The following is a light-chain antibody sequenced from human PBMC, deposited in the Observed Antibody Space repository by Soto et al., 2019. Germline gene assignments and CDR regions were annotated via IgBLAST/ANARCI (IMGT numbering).Light chain of an antibody. CDR3: MQASQLRT. J-gene: IGKJ1*01. Sequence: IVLTQTPLSSAVTLGQPASFSCESSESLVHSDGKTYLGWLHLRPGQPPRLLIYQISKRPPGVPDRFSGSGAGTNFTLKISRVEPEDVGIFSCMQASQLRTFGQGTKVEIK. V-gene: IGKV2-24*01. CDR2: QIS. CDR1: ESLVHSDGKTY.